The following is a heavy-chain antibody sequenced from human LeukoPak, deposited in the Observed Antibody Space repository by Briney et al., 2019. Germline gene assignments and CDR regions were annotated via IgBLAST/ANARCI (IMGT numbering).Heavy chain of an antibody. Sequence: SETLSLTCTVSGGSISSGSYYWSWIRQPAGKGLEWIGRIYTSGSTNYNPSLKSRVTISVDMSKNQFSLKLSSVTAADTAVYYCARLGFPHRPRGAFDIWGQGTMVTVSS. V-gene: IGHV4-61*02. CDR2: IYTSGST. CDR1: GGSISSGSYY. J-gene: IGHJ3*02. D-gene: IGHD2-2*03. CDR3: ARLGFPHRPRGAFDI.